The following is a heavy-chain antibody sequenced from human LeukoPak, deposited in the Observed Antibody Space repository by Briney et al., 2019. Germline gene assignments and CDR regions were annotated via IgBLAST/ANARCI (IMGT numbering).Heavy chain of an antibody. D-gene: IGHD6-13*01. CDR1: GFTFSSYE. CDR3: GRDGTAPGLYFDL. Sequence: SGGSLRLSCAASGFTFSSYEMNWVRQAPGKGLEWVSYISSSGSTIYYADSVKGRFTISRDNAKNSLYLQMNSLRAEDTAVYYCGRDGTAPGLYFDLWGQGTLVTVPS. V-gene: IGHV3-48*03. CDR2: ISSSGSTI. J-gene: IGHJ4*01.